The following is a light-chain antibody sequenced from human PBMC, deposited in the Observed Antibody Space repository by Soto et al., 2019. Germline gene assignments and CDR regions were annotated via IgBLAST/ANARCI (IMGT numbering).Light chain of an antibody. V-gene: IGKV3-15*01. J-gene: IGKJ1*01. Sequence: EIVLTQSPATLSVSPGERATLSCRASQSVSSNLASYQQKPGRAPRLLIYGASTRVTGVPAWFSGSGFGTEFTLTIRSLQSEDFAVYYCQQYNNWPPWAFGQGNKVEIK. CDR3: QQYNNWPPWA. CDR1: QSVSSN. CDR2: GAS.